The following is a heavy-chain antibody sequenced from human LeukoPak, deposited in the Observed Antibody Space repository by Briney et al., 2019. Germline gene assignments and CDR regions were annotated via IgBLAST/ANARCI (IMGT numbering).Heavy chain of an antibody. Sequence: GRSLRLSRAGAGFTFSDAWMSWVRLTPGEGLEWVGRIRSKTDGGATDYAAPVKGRFSISRDDPNSMLFLQMNRLEIDDTAIYYCSTETGGLYSGTYKYFDYWGQGTLVAVSS. V-gene: IGHV3-15*01. J-gene: IGHJ4*02. CDR2: IRSKTDGGAT. CDR3: STETGGLYSGTYKYFDY. CDR1: GFTFSDAW. D-gene: IGHD3-10*01.